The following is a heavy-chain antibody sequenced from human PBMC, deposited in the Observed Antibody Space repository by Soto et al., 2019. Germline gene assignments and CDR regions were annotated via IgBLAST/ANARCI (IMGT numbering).Heavy chain of an antibody. D-gene: IGHD6-19*01. J-gene: IGHJ5*02. CDR2: ISSSSSYI. V-gene: IGHV3-21*01. CDR3: GRSSPAYSSGWGVRYSRWSDP. CDR1: GFPFSSYS. Sequence: EVQLVESGGGLVKPGGSLRLSCAASGFPFSSYSMNWVRQAPGKGLEWVSSISSSSSYIYYADSVKGRFTISRDNAKNPLYLQINSPRAEYTAVYYCGRSSPAYSSGWGVRYSRWSDPWGQGSLVTVSS.